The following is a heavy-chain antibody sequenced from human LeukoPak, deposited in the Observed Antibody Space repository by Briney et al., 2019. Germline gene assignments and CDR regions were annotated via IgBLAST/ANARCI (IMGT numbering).Heavy chain of an antibody. D-gene: IGHD3-22*01. V-gene: IGHV4-39*07. J-gene: IGHJ3*02. Sequence: PSETLSLTCTVSGGSISSSSYYWGWIRQPPGKGLEWIGSIYYSGSTYYNPSLKSRVTISVDTSKNQFSLKLSSVTAADTAVYYCAHGHDSSGYPNAFDIWGQGTMVTVSS. CDR3: AHGHDSSGYPNAFDI. CDR1: GGSISSSSYY. CDR2: IYYSGST.